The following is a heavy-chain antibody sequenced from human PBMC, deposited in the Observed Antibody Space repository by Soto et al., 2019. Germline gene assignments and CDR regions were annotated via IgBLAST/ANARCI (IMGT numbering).Heavy chain of an antibody. CDR1: GFTFDDYA. Sequence: GGSLRLSCAASGFTFDDYAMHWVRQAPGKGLEWVSGISWNSGSIGYADSVKGRFTISRDNAKNSLYLQMNSLRAEDTALYYCARHSSGIDYWGQGTLVTVSS. J-gene: IGHJ4*02. V-gene: IGHV3-9*01. CDR2: ISWNSGSI. D-gene: IGHD6-19*01. CDR3: ARHSSGIDY.